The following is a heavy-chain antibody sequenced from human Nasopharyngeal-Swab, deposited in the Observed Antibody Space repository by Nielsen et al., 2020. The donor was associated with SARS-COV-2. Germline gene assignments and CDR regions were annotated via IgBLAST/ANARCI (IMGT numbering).Heavy chain of an antibody. CDR3: ARNHAFGDSSVDY. V-gene: IGHV4-59*08. Sequence: SETLSLTCTVSGGSISSYYWNWIRQPPGKGLEWIGYIYHSGSTNYNPTLRSRVTISVDTSKTQFSLKLSSVTAADTAVYYCARNHAFGDSSVDYWGQETRVTVSS. CDR2: IYHSGST. D-gene: IGHD2-21*01. J-gene: IGHJ4*02. CDR1: GGSISSYY.